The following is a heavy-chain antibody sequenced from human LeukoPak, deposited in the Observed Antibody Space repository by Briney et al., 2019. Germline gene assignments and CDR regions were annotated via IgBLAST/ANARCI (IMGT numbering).Heavy chain of an antibody. D-gene: IGHD3-22*01. J-gene: IGHJ5*02. Sequence: PSETLSLTCAVYGGSFSGYYWSWIRQPPGKGLEWIGEINHSGSTNYNPSLKSRVTISVDTPKNQFSLKLSSVTAADTAVYYCARVRGATYYYDSSGYPNWFDPWGQGTLVTVSS. CDR3: ARVRGATYYYDSSGYPNWFDP. V-gene: IGHV4-34*01. CDR2: INHSGST. CDR1: GGSFSGYY.